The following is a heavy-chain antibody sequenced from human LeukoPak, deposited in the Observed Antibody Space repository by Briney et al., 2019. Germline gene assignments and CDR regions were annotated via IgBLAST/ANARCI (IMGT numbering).Heavy chain of an antibody. Sequence: HPGGSLRLSCAASGFTFSGYGMHWVRRAPGKGLEWVAVISYDGRTKYYADSVKGRFTISRDNSKNTLYLQMSSLRAEDTAVYYCAKDFVYSSGWYETRLLFAYWGEGTLVTLS. V-gene: IGHV3-30*18. D-gene: IGHD6-19*01. J-gene: IGHJ4*02. CDR3: AKDFVYSSGWYETRLLFAY. CDR1: GFTFSGYG. CDR2: ISYDGRTK.